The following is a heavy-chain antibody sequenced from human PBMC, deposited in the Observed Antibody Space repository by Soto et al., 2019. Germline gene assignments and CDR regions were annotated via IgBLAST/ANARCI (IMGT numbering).Heavy chain of an antibody. Sequence: ASVKVSCKASGYTFTSYYMHWVRQAPGQGLEWMGIINPSGGSTSYAQKFQGRVTMTRDTSTSTVYMELSSVTAADTAVYYCARHGAYSTSVYYYYGMDVWGQGTTVTVSS. J-gene: IGHJ6*02. CDR1: GYTFTSYY. CDR3: ARHGAYSTSVYYYYGMDV. CDR2: INPSGGST. D-gene: IGHD6-13*01. V-gene: IGHV1-46*01.